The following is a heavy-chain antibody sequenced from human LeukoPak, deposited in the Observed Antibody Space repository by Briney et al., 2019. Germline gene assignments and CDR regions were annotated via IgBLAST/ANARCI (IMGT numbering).Heavy chain of an antibody. J-gene: IGHJ5*02. CDR3: ARELGFDSSGYLNWFDP. CDR2: ISYSGST. D-gene: IGHD3-22*01. V-gene: IGHV4-59*01. Sequence: PSETLSLTCTVSGGSISSYYWSWIRQPPGKGLEWIACISYSGSTKYNPSLKSRVTISVDTSKNQLSLKLSSVTAADTAVYYCARELGFDSSGYLNWFDPWGQGTLVTVSS. CDR1: GGSISSYY.